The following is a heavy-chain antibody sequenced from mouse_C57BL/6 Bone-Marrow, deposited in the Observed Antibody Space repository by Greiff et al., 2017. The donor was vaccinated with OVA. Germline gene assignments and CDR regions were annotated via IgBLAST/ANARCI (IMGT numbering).Heavy chain of an antibody. V-gene: IGHV1-15*01. CDR3: TRGYSNYYAMDY. CDR1: GYTFTDYE. CDR2: IDPETGGT. D-gene: IGHD2-5*01. Sequence: QVQLKQSGAELVRPGASVTLSCKASGYTFTDYEMHWVKQTPVHGLEWIGAIDPETGGTAYNQKLTGKAILTADTSSSTAYMELRSLTSEDSAVYYCTRGYSNYYAMDYWGQGTSVTVSS. J-gene: IGHJ4*01.